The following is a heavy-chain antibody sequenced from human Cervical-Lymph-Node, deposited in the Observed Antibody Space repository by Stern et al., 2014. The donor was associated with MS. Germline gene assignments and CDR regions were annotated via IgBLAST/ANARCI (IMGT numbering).Heavy chain of an antibody. CDR2: IFPSDSET. D-gene: IGHD3-22*01. V-gene: IGHV5-51*01. Sequence: QLVQSGAEVKKPGESLKIACKGSGYSFSSYWIAWVRQMHGKGLEWLGMIFPSDSETRYSPSFECQVTISVDKSTSTAYLHWSSLKASDTARYYCGREVALTAGLLGFWGQGTQVIVS. CDR3: GREVALTAGLLGF. J-gene: IGHJ4*02. CDR1: GYSFSSYW.